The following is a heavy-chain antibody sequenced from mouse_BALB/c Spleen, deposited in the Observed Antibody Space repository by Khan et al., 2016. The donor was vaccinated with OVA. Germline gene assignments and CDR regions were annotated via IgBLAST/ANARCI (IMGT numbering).Heavy chain of an antibody. D-gene: IGHD1-1*01. V-gene: IGHV1-9*01. CDR1: GYKFSSYW. CDR3: APYYYGSSAWFAY. CDR2: ILPGSDNT. J-gene: IGHJ3*01. Sequence: QVQLQQSGAELMKPGASVKITCKATGYKFSSYWIEWVKQRPGHGLEWIGEILPGSDNTNYNEKFKGKATFTADSSSSTAYMQLSSLTAEDSAVCCCAPYYYGSSAWFAYWDQGTLVTVSA.